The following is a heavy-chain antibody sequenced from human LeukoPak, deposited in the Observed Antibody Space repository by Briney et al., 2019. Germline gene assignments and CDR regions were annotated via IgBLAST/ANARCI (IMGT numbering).Heavy chain of an antibody. J-gene: IGHJ4*02. V-gene: IGHV3-74*01. Sequence: GGSLRLSCAASGFTFSSYWMHWVRQVPGKGLVWVSRITSEGSSTSYADSVKGRFTISRDNAKNTLYLQMNSLRAEDTAVYYCVRALMGTSDHWGQGSLVTVSS. D-gene: IGHD7-27*01. CDR2: ITSEGSST. CDR1: GFTFSSYW. CDR3: VRALMGTSDH.